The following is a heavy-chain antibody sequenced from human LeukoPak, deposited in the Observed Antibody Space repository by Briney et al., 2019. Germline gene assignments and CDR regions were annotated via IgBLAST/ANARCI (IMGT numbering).Heavy chain of an antibody. D-gene: IGHD1-26*01. CDR3: ARDSQWELLRGDWWYYFDY. CDR1: GYTFTSYG. J-gene: IGHJ4*02. Sequence: ASVKVSCKASGYTFTSYGISWVRQAPGQGLEWMGWISAYNGNTNYAQKLQGRVTMTTDTSTSTAYMELRSLRSDDTAVYYCARDSQWELLRGDWWYYFDYWGQGTLVTVSS. V-gene: IGHV1-18*01. CDR2: ISAYNGNT.